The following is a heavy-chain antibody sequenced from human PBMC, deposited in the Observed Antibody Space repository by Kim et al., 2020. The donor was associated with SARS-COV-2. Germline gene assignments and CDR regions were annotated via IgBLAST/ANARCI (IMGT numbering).Heavy chain of an antibody. D-gene: IGHD3-10*01. CDR1: GGSFSGYY. CDR2: INHSGST. J-gene: IGHJ6*02. CDR3: ARGQRKRQRRPYGSGSYVDYYYGMDV. V-gene: IGHV4-34*01. Sequence: SETLSLTCAVYGGSFSGYYWSWIRQPPGKGLEWIGEINHSGSTNYNPSLKSRVTISVDTSKNQFSLKLSSVTAADTAVYYCARGQRKRQRRPYGSGSYVDYYYGMDVWGQGTTVTVSS.